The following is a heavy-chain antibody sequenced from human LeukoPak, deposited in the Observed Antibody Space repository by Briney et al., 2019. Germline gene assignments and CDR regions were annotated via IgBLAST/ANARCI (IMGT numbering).Heavy chain of an antibody. D-gene: IGHD3-10*01. CDR1: GGSFSGYY. V-gene: IGHV4-34*01. J-gene: IGHJ4*02. Sequence: SETLSLTCAVYGGSFSGYYWSWIRQPPGKGLEWIGEINHSGSTNYNPSLKSRVTISVDTSKNQFSLKLSSVTAADTAVYYCARGPDYYGSGSYYNSWGQGTLVTVSS. CDR2: INHSGST. CDR3: ARGPDYYGSGSYYNS.